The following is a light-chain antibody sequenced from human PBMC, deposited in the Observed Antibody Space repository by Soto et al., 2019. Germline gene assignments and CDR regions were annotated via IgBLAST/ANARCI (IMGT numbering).Light chain of an antibody. CDR2: LDSDGSH. J-gene: IGLJ2*01. CDR3: QTWGTGIVV. Sequence: QPVLTQSPSASASLGASVKLTCTLSSGHSSYAIAWHQQQPEKGPRYLMKLDSDGSHSKGDGIPDRFSGSSSGAERYLTISSLPSEDEADYYCQTWGTGIVVFGAGTNLTVL. V-gene: IGLV4-69*01. CDR1: SGHSSYA.